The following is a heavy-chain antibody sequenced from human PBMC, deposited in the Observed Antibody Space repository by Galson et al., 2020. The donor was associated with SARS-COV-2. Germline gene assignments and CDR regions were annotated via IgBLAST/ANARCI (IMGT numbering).Heavy chain of an antibody. J-gene: IGHJ4*02. CDR2: IHDSGYT. V-gene: IGHV4-39*02. CDR3: VGDGGNWEVAY. D-gene: IGHD1-1*01. Sequence: SQTLSLTCSVSGASIRSSSYYWGWIRQSPRNGLEWIATIHDSGYTACRPSLKSRVSISLDTSKNPFSLNLTSVTAADTAVCYCVGDGGNWEVAYWGQGARVTVSS. CDR1: GASIRSSSYY.